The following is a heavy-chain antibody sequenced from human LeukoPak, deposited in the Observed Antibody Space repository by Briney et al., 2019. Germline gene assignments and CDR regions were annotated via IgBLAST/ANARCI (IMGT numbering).Heavy chain of an antibody. V-gene: IGHV4-59*12. CDR2: IYYSGST. CDR1: GGSISSYY. J-gene: IGHJ5*02. Sequence: PSETLSLTCTVSGGSISSYYWSWIRQPPGKGLEWIGYIYYSGSTNYNPSLKSRVTISVDTSKNQFSLKLSSVTAADTAVYYCARRVVAATGWFDPWGQGTLVTVSS. CDR3: ARRVVAATGWFDP. D-gene: IGHD2-15*01.